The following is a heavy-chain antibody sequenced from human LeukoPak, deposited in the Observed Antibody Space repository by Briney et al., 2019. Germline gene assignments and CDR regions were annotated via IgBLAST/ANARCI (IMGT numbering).Heavy chain of an antibody. Sequence: GSLRLSCAASGFTFSSYSMNWVRQALGKGLEWIGEINHSGSTNYNPSLKRRVTISVDTYNNQFSLKLTSVTAADTAVYYCARDQWSVTGRLWLDYWGQGMLVTVSS. J-gene: IGHJ4*02. D-gene: IGHD6-19*01. CDR3: ARDQWSVTGRLWLDY. V-gene: IGHV4-34*01. CDR2: INHSGST. CDR1: GFTFSSYS.